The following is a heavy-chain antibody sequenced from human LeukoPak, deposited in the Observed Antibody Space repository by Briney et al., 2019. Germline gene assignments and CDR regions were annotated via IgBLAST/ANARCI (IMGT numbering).Heavy chain of an antibody. CDR3: VRGDGGGSGS. V-gene: IGHV3-7*01. D-gene: IGHD3-16*01. Sequence: GGSLRLSCAASGFTFSDYWISWVRQAPGKGLEWVANIKQDGSQKSYVNSVKGRFTISRDNAEMSVYLQMNSLRAEDTAVYFCVRGDGGGSGSRGRGTLVSVSS. CDR1: GFTFSDYW. J-gene: IGHJ4*02. CDR2: IKQDGSQK.